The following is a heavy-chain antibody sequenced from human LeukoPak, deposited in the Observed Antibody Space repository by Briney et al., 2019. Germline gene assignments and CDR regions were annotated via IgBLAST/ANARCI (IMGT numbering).Heavy chain of an antibody. D-gene: IGHD2/OR15-2a*01. Sequence: GGSLRLSCVASGFTFSDYWMSWVRQAPGKGLEWVAHIKHDASEKYYVDSVKCRFTISRDNAKNSLYLPMNSLRAEDTAVYYCARTTKYSFDIWGQGTMVTVSS. CDR3: ARTTKYSFDI. CDR1: GFTFSDYW. CDR2: IKHDASEK. J-gene: IGHJ3*02. V-gene: IGHV3-7*04.